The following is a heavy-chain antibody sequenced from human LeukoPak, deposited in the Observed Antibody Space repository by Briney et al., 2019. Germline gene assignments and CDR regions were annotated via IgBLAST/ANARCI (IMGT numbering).Heavy chain of an antibody. CDR2: INHSGSA. D-gene: IGHD5-18*01. CDR3: ARGRGYSYGYFDY. Sequence: SETLSLTCAVYGGSFSGYYWSWIRQPPGKGLEWIGEINHSGSANYNPSLKSRVTISVDTSKNQFSLKLSSATAADTAVYYCARGRGYSYGYFDYWGQGTLVTVSS. J-gene: IGHJ4*02. V-gene: IGHV4-34*01. CDR1: GGSFSGYY.